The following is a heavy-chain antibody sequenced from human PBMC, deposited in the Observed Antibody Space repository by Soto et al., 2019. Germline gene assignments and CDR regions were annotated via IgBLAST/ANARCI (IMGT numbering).Heavy chain of an antibody. V-gene: IGHV4-59*01. CDR3: ARTYGDYVFDY. CDR1: GGSISSYY. J-gene: IGHJ4*02. D-gene: IGHD4-17*01. Sequence: AETLSLTCTVSGGSISSYYWSWIRQPPGKGLEWIGSIYYSGSTNYSPSLKSRVTISVDTSKNQFSLKLSSVTAADTAVYYCARTYGDYVFDYWGQGTLVTVSS. CDR2: IYYSGST.